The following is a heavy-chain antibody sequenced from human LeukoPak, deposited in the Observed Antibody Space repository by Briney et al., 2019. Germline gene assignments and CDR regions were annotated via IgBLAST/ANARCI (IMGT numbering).Heavy chain of an antibody. D-gene: IGHD2-21*01. V-gene: IGHV1-8*01. CDR2: MNPNSGNT. J-gene: IGHJ5*02. CDR3: ARGPDPLFGWFDP. Sequence: ASVKVSCKASGYTFTSYDINWVRQAIGQGLEWMGWMNPNSGNTGYAQKFQGRVTMTRNTSISTAYMELSSLRSEDTAVYYCARGPDPLFGWFDPWGQGTLVTVSS. CDR1: GYTFTSYD.